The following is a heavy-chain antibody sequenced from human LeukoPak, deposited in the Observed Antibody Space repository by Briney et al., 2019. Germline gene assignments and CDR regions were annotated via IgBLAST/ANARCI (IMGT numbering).Heavy chain of an antibody. Sequence: ASVKVSCKASGYTFTSYDINWVRQATGQGLEWMGWINPNTGATKYGQNFQGRVTLTRDTSIRTTFMELSSLRSDDTAVYYCARDERYCNGDNHYPDLGYWGQGTLVTVSS. CDR3: ARDERYCNGDNHYPDLGY. CDR1: GYTFTSYD. CDR2: INPNTGAT. V-gene: IGHV1-2*02. D-gene: IGHD2-15*01. J-gene: IGHJ4*02.